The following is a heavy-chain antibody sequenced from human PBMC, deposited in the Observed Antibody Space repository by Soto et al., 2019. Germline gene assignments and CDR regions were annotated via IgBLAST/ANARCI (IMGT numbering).Heavy chain of an antibody. J-gene: IGHJ4*02. CDR2: IVPIYRTA. Sequence: SVKVSCKASGGTFSSYRINWVRQAPGQGPEWVGGIVPIYRTADYAQKFQGRVTITADESARTSYMELRSLKSQDTAVYYCVRDSGAKLSSSWGQGTLVTVSS. D-gene: IGHD6-13*01. V-gene: IGHV1-69*13. CDR1: GGTFSSYR. CDR3: VRDSGAKLSSS.